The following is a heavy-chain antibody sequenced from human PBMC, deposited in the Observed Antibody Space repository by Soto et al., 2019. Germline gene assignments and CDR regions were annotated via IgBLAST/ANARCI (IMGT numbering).Heavy chain of an antibody. V-gene: IGHV4-34*01. J-gene: IGHJ4*02. CDR2: INHSGST. D-gene: IGHD3-10*01. CDR1: GGPFSGYY. CDR3: ARAPDYYGSGSYSEFDY. Sequence: PSETLSLTCAVYGGPFSGYYWSWIRQPPGKGLEWIGEINHSGSTNYNPSLKSRVTISVDTSKNQFSLKLSSVTAADTAVYYCARAPDYYGSGSYSEFDYWGQGTLVTVSS.